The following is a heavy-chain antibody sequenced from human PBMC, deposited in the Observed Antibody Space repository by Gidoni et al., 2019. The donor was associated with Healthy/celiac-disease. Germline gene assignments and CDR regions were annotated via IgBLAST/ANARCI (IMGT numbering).Heavy chain of an antibody. D-gene: IGHD3-10*01. CDR3: TTETQWRPGFGGIDPDY. Sequence: EVQLVESGGGLVKPGGSLRLSCAASGFTFSNAWMSWVRQAPGKGLEWVGRIKSKTDGGTTDYAAPVKGRFTISRDDSKNTLYLQMNSLKTEDTAVYYCTTETQWRPGFGGIDPDYWGQGTLVTVSS. CDR2: IKSKTDGGTT. V-gene: IGHV3-15*01. J-gene: IGHJ4*02. CDR1: GFTFSNAW.